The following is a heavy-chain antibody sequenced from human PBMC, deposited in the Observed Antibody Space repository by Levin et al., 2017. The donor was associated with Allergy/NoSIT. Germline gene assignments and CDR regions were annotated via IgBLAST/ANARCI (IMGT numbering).Heavy chain of an antibody. V-gene: IGHV5-10-1*01. CDR3: ARHYGGNSFRFRAFDI. D-gene: IGHD4-23*01. CDR1: EYSFTNYW. CDR2: IDPSDSYT. J-gene: IGHJ3*02. Sequence: ASVKVSCKGSEYSFTNYWITWVRQMPGEGLEWMGRIDPSDSYTDYSPSFQGHVTISADKSITTAYLQWSSLKASDTAVYYCARHYGGNSFRFRAFDIWGQGTMVTVSS.